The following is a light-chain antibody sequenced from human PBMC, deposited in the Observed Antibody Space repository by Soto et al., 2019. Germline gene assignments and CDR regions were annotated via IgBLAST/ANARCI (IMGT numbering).Light chain of an antibody. CDR1: HHIDDW. V-gene: IGKV1-33*01. CDR3: QQYDNVFT. CDR2: DAS. J-gene: IGKJ5*01. Sequence: IQMTQSPSTLSASVGDRVTITCRASHHIDDWLAWYQQKPGKAPKLLIYDASNLETGVPSTFSGSGSGTNFTFTISSLQPEDIATYYCQQYDNVFTFGQGTRLAIK.